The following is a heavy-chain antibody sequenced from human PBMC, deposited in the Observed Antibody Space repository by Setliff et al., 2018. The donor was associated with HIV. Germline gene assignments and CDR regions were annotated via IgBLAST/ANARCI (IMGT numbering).Heavy chain of an antibody. J-gene: IGHJ6*02. D-gene: IGHD6-19*01. V-gene: IGHV4-61*02. CDR1: GGSIRSDSYY. Sequence: SETLSLTCTDSGGSIRSDSYYWTWIRQPAGEGLEWIGRIYSSGNTNYNPSLESRVTISVDTSKNQFSLKLSSVTAADTAVYYCAREEKLSAVAGTMYYYYAMDVWGQGTTVTVSS. CDR2: IYSSGNT. CDR3: AREEKLSAVAGTMYYYYAMDV.